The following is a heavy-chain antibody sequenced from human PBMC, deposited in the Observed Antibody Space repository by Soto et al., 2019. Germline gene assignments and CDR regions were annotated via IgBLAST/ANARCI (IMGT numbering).Heavy chain of an antibody. J-gene: IGHJ5*02. D-gene: IGHD3-3*01. Sequence: QVQLQQWGAGLLKPSETLSLTCAVYGGSFSGYYWSWIRQPPGKGLEWIGEINHSGSTNYNPSLKSRVTISVDTSKNQFSLKLSSVTAADTAVYYCARKPGHQIFGVVTYRRWFDPWGQGTLVTVSS. V-gene: IGHV4-34*01. CDR1: GGSFSGYY. CDR3: ARKPGHQIFGVVTYRRWFDP. CDR2: INHSGST.